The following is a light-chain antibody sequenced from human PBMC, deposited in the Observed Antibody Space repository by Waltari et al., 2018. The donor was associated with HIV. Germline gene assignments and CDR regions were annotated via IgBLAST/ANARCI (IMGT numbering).Light chain of an antibody. CDR3: TSYGGRNNRVL. Sequence: QSALTQPPSASGSPEQSVTISCTGTGSDIGDYSYVSWYQQHPGKAPKLLIYEVNKRPSGVPDRFSGSKSGDTASLTVSGLQAEDEAEYYCTSYGGRNNRVLFGGGTRLTVL. J-gene: IGLJ2*01. CDR1: GSDIGDYSY. V-gene: IGLV2-8*01. CDR2: EVN.